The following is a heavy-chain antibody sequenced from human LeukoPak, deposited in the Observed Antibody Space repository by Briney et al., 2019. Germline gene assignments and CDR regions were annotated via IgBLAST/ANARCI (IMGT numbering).Heavy chain of an antibody. V-gene: IGHV3-7*01. CDR2: IKRDESER. CDR3: ARLYSGSVRVFDS. J-gene: IGHJ4*02. CDR1: AFTFSNYW. Sequence: GGSLRLPCAASAFTFSNYWMSWVRQAPGKGLEWVANIKRDESERFYVDSVKGRFTISRDNAKNSMFLQMNSLRAEDTAVYYCARLYSGSVRVFDSWGQGTLVTVSS. D-gene: IGHD6-19*01.